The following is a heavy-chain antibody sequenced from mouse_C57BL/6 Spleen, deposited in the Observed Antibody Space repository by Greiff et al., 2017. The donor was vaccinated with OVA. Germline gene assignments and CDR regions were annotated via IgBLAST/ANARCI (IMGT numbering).Heavy chain of an antibody. J-gene: IGHJ3*01. D-gene: IGHD2-1*01. CDR1: GYTFTDYE. CDR2: IDPETGGT. CDR3: TDHYDGNPFAY. V-gene: IGHV1-15*01. Sequence: QVQLQQSGAELVRPGASVTLSCKASGYTFTDYEMHWVKQTPVHGLAWIGAIDPETGGTAYNPKFKGKAILTAANSSSTAYMELRSVTSEDSAVYCCTDHYDGNPFAYWGQGTLVTVSA.